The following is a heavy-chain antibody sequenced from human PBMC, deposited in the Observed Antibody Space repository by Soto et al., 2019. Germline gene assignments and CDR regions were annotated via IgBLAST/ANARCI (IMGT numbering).Heavy chain of an antibody. Sequence: ASVKVSCKASGYTFTSYGISWVRQAPGQGLEWMGWISAYNGNTNYAQKLQGRVTMTTDTSTSTAYMELRSLRSDDTAVYYCARDEPSIAVAGLMSDYWGQGTLVTVSS. CDR1: GYTFTSYG. CDR3: ARDEPSIAVAGLMSDY. V-gene: IGHV1-18*01. CDR2: ISAYNGNT. J-gene: IGHJ4*02. D-gene: IGHD6-19*01.